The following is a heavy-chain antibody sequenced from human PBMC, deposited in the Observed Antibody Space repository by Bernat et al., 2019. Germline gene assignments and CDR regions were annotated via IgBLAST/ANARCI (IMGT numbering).Heavy chain of an antibody. CDR1: GYSFTSYW. CDR2: IYPGYSDT. CDR3: ARPRYSSSWYPFWYFDL. V-gene: IGHV5-51*03. Sequence: EVQLVQSGAEVKKPGESLKISCKGSGYSFTSYWIGWVRHMPGKGLEWMGIIYPGYSDTRYSPSFQGQVTISADKSISTAYLQWSSLKASDTAMYYCARPRYSSSWYPFWYFDLWGRGTLVTVSS. J-gene: IGHJ2*01. D-gene: IGHD6-13*01.